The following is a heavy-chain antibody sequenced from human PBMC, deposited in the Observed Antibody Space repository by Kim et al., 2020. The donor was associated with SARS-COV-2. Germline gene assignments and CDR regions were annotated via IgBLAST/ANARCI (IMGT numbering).Heavy chain of an antibody. Sequence: ASVKVSCKASGYTFTSYWIHWVRQAPGQGLEWMGMINPRNANTRYAQRVQGRVTASSDTSTSTDTMELSGLTSDDTAVYYCARAWDQNFDFWGQGTRGTVSS. D-gene: IGHD1-26*01. CDR1: GYTFTSYW. CDR2: INPRNANT. J-gene: IGHJ4*02. V-gene: IGHV1-46*01. CDR3: ARAWDQNFDF.